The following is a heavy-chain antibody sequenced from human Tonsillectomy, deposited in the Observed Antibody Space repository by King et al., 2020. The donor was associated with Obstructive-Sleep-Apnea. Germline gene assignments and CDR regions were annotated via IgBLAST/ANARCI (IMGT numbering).Heavy chain of an antibody. D-gene: IGHD4-17*01. V-gene: IGHV4-30-4*01. Sequence: VQLQESGPGLVKPSQTLSLTCTVSGASISSTDYFWSWIRQPPGKGLEWIGYIYYDGSPYYNPVLKSRVTLSVNTSKNQFSLKLNFVTAADTAVYYCASSYGDYYFDFWGQGALVTVSS. CDR1: GASISSTDYF. CDR3: ASSYGDYYFDF. CDR2: IYYDGSP. J-gene: IGHJ4*02.